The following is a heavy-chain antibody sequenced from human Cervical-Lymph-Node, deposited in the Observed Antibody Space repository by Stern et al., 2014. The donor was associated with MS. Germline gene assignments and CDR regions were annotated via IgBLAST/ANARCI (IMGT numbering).Heavy chain of an antibody. J-gene: IGHJ4*01. CDR3: ARRDSGHDSAPFDY. Sequence: VQLVESGAEVKKPGESLKISCKGSRYSFTTYWIGWVRQMPGKGLEWMGIIHPVDSDTRYSPSFLGQVTISADKSSSTASLQWGSLQASDTAMYYCARRDSGHDSAPFDYWGQGTLVTVSS. D-gene: IGHD5-12*01. V-gene: IGHV5-51*03. CDR2: IHPVDSDT. CDR1: RYSFTTYW.